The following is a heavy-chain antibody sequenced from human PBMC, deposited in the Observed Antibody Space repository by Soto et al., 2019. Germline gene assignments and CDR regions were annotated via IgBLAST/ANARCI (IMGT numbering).Heavy chain of an antibody. CDR2: ISGSGGRS. J-gene: IGHJ3*01. Sequence: GGSLRLCCAASGFTFSRYAMTWVRQAPGKGLEWVSAISGSGGRSEYADSANGRFTISRDNSKNTLYLQMNSLRADDTALYYCAKAIPGFTSSWNRSGFDLWGQGTMVTVSS. D-gene: IGHD6-13*01. CDR3: AKAIPGFTSSWNRSGFDL. CDR1: GFTFSRYA. V-gene: IGHV3-23*01.